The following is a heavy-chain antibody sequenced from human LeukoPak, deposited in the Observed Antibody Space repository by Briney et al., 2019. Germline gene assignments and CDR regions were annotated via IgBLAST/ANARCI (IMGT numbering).Heavy chain of an antibody. CDR3: WLEKVVAAYLDS. V-gene: IGHV4-39*07. Sequence: PSETLSLTCTVSGGSISSTGSFWGWIRQPPGKGLEWIESIYSGGITYYNPSLKSRVTISEDTSKNQFSLKMTSMTAADTAIYYCWLEKVVAAYLDSWGQGTLVTVSS. CDR1: GGSISSTGSF. CDR2: IYSGGIT. D-gene: IGHD2-15*01. J-gene: IGHJ4*02.